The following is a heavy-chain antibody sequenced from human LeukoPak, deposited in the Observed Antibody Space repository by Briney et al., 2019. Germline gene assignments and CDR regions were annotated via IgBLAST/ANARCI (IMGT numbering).Heavy chain of an antibody. Sequence: ASVKVSCKASGYTFTSYYMHWVRQAPAQGLEWVGWINHNSGGTNYAQKFQGRVTMTRDTSISTAYRELSRLRSGETAVYYCAILPGIAGPWGQGTLVSVSS. CDR3: AILPGIAGP. CDR1: GYTFTSYY. V-gene: IGHV1-2*02. CDR2: INHNSGGT. D-gene: IGHD6-13*01. J-gene: IGHJ5*02.